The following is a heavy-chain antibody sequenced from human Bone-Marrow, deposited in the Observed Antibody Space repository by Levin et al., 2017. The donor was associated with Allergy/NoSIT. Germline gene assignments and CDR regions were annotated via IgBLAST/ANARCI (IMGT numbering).Heavy chain of an antibody. Sequence: PETLSLTCTVSGGSISSSSYYWGWIRQPPGKGLEWIGSIYYSGSTYYNPSLKSRVTISVDTSKNQFSLKLSSVTAADTAVYYCARQGKDIYIAVSSEYDYWGQGTLVTVSS. D-gene: IGHD6-19*01. V-gene: IGHV4-39*01. J-gene: IGHJ4*02. CDR2: IYYSGST. CDR3: ARQGKDIYIAVSSEYDY. CDR1: GGSISSSSYY.